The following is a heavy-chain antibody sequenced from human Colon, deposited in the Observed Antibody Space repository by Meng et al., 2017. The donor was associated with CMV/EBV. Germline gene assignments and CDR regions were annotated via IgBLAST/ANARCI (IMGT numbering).Heavy chain of an antibody. J-gene: IGHJ5*02. V-gene: IGHV3-74*01. D-gene: IGHD6-19*01. Sequence: SCAASGFTFSSYWMHWVRQAPGKGLVWVSRINTDGSSTSYADSVKGRFTISRDNAKNTLYLQMNSLRADDTAVYYCARVAVGGWYKSSWGQGTLVTVSS. CDR1: GFTFSSYW. CDR3: ARVAVGGWYKSS. CDR2: INTDGSST.